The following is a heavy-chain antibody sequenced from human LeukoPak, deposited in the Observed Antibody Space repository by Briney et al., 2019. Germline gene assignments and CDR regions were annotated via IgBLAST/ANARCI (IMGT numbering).Heavy chain of an antibody. CDR3: AKADIVVVPAGDKYYFDY. D-gene: IGHD2-2*01. V-gene: IGHV3-30*02. CDR2: IRYDGSNK. Sequence: GGSLRLSCAASGFTFSSYGMHWVRQAPGKGLEWVAFIRYDGSNKYYADSVKGRFTISRDNSKNTLYLQMNSLRTEDTAVYYCAKADIVVVPAGDKYYFDYWGQGTLVTVSS. CDR1: GFTFSSYG. J-gene: IGHJ4*02.